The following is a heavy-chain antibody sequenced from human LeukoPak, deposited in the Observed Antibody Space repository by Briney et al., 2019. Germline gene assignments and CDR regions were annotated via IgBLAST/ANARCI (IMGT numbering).Heavy chain of an antibody. J-gene: IGHJ2*01. CDR3: ARGRVGGYNPDWYFDL. D-gene: IGHD5-24*01. CDR2: IYYSGST. V-gene: IGHV4-59*01. CDR1: GGSISSYY. Sequence: SSETLSLTCTVSGGSISSYYWSWIRQPPGKGLEWIGYIYYSGSTNYNPSLKSRVTISVDTSKNQFSLKLSSVTAADTAVYYCARGRVGGYNPDWYFDLWGRGTLVTVSS.